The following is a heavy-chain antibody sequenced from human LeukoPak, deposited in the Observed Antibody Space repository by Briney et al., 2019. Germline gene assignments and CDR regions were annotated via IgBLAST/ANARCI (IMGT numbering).Heavy chain of an antibody. Sequence: PGGSLRLSCAASGFTFNSYSMNWVRQAPGKGLEWVANIKQNGSEEYYVDSVKGRFTISRDDDKRSLYLQMNSLRGEDTAVYYCARDFSGEFDYWGQGSLVTVSS. D-gene: IGHD3-10*01. J-gene: IGHJ4*02. CDR1: GFTFNSYS. CDR2: IKQNGSEE. V-gene: IGHV3-7*01. CDR3: ARDFSGEFDY.